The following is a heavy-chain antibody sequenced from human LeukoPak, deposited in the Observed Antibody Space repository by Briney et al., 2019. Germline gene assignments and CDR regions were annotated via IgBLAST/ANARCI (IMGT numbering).Heavy chain of an antibody. CDR3: ARYSGTTTYYYYMDV. J-gene: IGHJ6*03. D-gene: IGHD1-7*01. Sequence: SETLSLTCTVSGGSISSYYWSWIRQPPGKGLEWIGYIYYSGSTTYNPSLKSRITISVDTPKNQFSLKVSSVTAADTAVYYCARYSGTTTYYYYMDVWGKGTTVTVSS. V-gene: IGHV4-59*01. CDR2: IYYSGST. CDR1: GGSISSYY.